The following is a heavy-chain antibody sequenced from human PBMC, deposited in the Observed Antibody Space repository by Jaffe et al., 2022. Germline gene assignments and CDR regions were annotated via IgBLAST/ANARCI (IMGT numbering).Heavy chain of an antibody. Sequence: EVQLVESGGVVVQPGGSLRLSCAASGFTFDDYTMHWVRQAPGKGLEWVSLISWDGGSTYYADSVKGRFTISRDNSKNSLYLQMNSLRTEDTALYYCAKDKVIQGVDAFDIWGQGTMVTVSS. CDR1: GFTFDDYT. CDR2: ISWDGGST. V-gene: IGHV3-43*01. D-gene: IGHD3-10*01. CDR3: AKDKVIQGVDAFDI. J-gene: IGHJ3*02.